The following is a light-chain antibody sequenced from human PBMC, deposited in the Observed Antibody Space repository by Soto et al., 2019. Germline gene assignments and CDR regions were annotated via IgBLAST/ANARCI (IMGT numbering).Light chain of an antibody. CDR2: DAS. V-gene: IGKV1-5*01. CDR3: QQYNSPYT. J-gene: IGKJ2*01. CDR1: QSISSW. Sequence: DMQMTQSPSTLSASVGDRVTITGRASQSISSWLAWYQQKPGKAPKLLIYDASSLESGVPSRFSGSGSGTDFTLTISSLQPDDFATYYCQQYNSPYTFGQGTKLEIK.